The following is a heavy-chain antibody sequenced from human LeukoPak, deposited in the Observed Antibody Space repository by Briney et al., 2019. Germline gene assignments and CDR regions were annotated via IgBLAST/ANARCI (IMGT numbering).Heavy chain of an antibody. CDR1: GFTFSSYA. V-gene: IGHV3-23*01. CDR3: ARGNSYSSGWYVY. Sequence: PGGSLRLSCAASGFTFSSYAMSWVRQAPGKGLEWVSAISGSGGSTYYADSVKGRFTISRDNSKNTLYLQMNSLRAEDTAVYYCARGNSYSSGWYVYWGQGTLVTVSS. D-gene: IGHD6-19*01. CDR2: ISGSGGST. J-gene: IGHJ4*02.